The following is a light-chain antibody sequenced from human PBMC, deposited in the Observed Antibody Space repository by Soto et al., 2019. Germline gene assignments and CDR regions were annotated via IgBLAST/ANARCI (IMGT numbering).Light chain of an antibody. CDR2: MAS. CDR1: QSISSS. CDR3: QHYNSYSEA. V-gene: IGKV1-5*03. J-gene: IGKJ1*01. Sequence: DIQMTQSPSTLSASVGDRITITCRASQSISSSLALYQQKPGKAPKLLIYMASNLQSGFPSRFGGAGSGTEFTLTISSLQPDDFATYYCQHYNSYSEAFGQGTKVDI.